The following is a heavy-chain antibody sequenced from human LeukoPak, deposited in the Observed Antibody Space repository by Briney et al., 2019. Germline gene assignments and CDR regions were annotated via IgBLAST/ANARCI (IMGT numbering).Heavy chain of an antibody. CDR1: GFTFDDYG. V-gene: IGHV3-20*01. CDR2: INWNGGST. J-gene: IGHJ3*02. Sequence: GGSLRLSCAASGFTFDDYGMSWVRQAPGKGLEWVSGINWNGGSTGYADSVKGRFTISRDNAKDSLYLQMNSLRAEDTALYHCARNSPLDAFDIWGQGTMVTVSS. CDR3: ARNSPLDAFDI.